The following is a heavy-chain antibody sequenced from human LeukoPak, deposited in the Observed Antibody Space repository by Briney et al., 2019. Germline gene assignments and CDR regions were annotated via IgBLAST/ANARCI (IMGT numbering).Heavy chain of an antibody. CDR3: ARGKYGYTSGWQIIDY. CDR1: GFIFNTYS. D-gene: IGHD6-19*01. V-gene: IGHV3-21*04. CDR2: ITGSYSHI. J-gene: IGHJ4*02. Sequence: GGSLRLSCAASGFIFNTYSMNWVRQAPGKGLEWVSSITGSYSHIYYADSVKGRFTISRDNAKNSLYLQMNSLRAEDTAVYYCARGKYGYTSGWQIIDYWGQGTLVTVSS.